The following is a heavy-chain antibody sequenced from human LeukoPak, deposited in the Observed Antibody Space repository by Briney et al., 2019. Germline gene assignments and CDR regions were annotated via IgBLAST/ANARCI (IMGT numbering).Heavy chain of an antibody. V-gene: IGHV3-23*01. CDR3: AKDLSRYGSGTLVFDY. Sequence: RRSLRLSCAPSGFTFSSYAMRWVRQAPGKGLEWVSAISGIGGSTYYADSVKGRFTISRDNSKNTLYLQMNSLRAAETAVYYCAKDLSRYGSGTLVFDYWGQGTRVTVSS. CDR1: GFTFSSYA. CDR2: ISGIGGST. J-gene: IGHJ4*02. D-gene: IGHD3-10*01.